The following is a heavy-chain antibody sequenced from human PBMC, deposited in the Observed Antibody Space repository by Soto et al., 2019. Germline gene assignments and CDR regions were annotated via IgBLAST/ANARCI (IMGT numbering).Heavy chain of an antibody. CDR1: VGSISSRKW. D-gene: IGHD6-19*01. J-gene: IGHJ3*01. CDR2: ISRSGTT. Sequence: TSETLSLTGAVTVGSISSRKWWTCVRQPPGEGLEWVGEISRSGTTNYKPSLKSRVSISVDKSRNEFSLNLGSVTAADTAMYYCARDSASSGVFTWGQGTMVTVSS. CDR3: ARDSASSGVFT. V-gene: IGHV4-4*02.